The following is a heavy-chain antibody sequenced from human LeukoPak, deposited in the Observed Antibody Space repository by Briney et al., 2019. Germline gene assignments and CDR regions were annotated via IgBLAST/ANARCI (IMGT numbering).Heavy chain of an antibody. V-gene: IGHV4-4*07. CDR2: IYTSGST. D-gene: IGHD3-3*01. J-gene: IGHJ3*02. Sequence: EPSETLSLTCTVSSDSISGYYWSWIRQPAGKGLEWIGRIYTSGSTNYNPSLKSRVTISVDTSKNQFSLKLSSVTAADTAVYYCAREGSITIFGVVTLDAFDIWGQGTMVTVSS. CDR1: SDSISGYY. CDR3: AREGSITIFGVVTLDAFDI.